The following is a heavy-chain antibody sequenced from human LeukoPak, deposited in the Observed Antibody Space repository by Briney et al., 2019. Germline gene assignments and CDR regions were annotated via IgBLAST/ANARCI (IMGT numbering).Heavy chain of an antibody. Sequence: TSETLSLTCAVYGVSFSGYYWSWIRQSPGKGLEWIGEINHSGSTHYNPALKSRVIISVDTSKRRFFLKLNSVTAADTAVYYCARESNSGYYRFDFWGQGSPVTVSS. CDR2: INHSGST. D-gene: IGHD3-22*01. CDR1: GVSFSGYY. CDR3: ARESNSGYYRFDF. V-gene: IGHV4-34*01. J-gene: IGHJ4*02.